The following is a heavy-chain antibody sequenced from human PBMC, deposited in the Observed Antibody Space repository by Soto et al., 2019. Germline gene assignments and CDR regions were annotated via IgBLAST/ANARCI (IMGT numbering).Heavy chain of an antibody. J-gene: IGHJ6*02. CDR2: IIPIFGTA. CDR3: AGLPPNYYDSSGRYYYYGMDV. V-gene: IGHV1-69*13. Sequence: SVKVSCKASGGTFSSYAISWVRQAPGQGLEWMGGIIPIFGTANYAQKFQGRVTITADESTSTAYMELSSLRSEDTAVYYCAGLPPNYYDSSGRYYYYGMDVWGQGTTVTVSS. CDR1: GGTFSSYA. D-gene: IGHD3-22*01.